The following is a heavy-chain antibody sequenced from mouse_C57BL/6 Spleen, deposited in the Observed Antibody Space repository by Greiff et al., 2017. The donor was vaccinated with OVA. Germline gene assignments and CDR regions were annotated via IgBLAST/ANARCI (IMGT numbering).Heavy chain of an antibody. J-gene: IGHJ2*01. V-gene: IGHV6-3*01. D-gene: IGHD1-1*01. CDR2: IRLKSDNYAT. Sequence: EVQGVESGGGLVQPGGSMKLSCVASGFTFSNYWMNWVRQSPEKGLEWVAQIRLKSDNYATHYAESVKGRFTISRDDSKSSVYLQMNNLRAEDTGIYYCTGGRTFDYWGQGTTLTVSS. CDR1: GFTFSNYW. CDR3: TGGRTFDY.